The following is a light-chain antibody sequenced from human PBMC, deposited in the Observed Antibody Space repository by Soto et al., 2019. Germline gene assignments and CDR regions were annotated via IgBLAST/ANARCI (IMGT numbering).Light chain of an antibody. CDR3: GTWDSSLSAGV. CDR1: SSNIGNGY. V-gene: IGLV1-51*01. Sequence: QSVLTQPPSVSAAPGQKVTISCSGSSSNIGNGYVSWYQQLPGTAPKLLIYDSNNRPSGIPDRFSGSKSGTSATLGITGLQTGDEADYYCGTWDSSLSAGVSGGGTKLTVL. J-gene: IGLJ2*01. CDR2: DSN.